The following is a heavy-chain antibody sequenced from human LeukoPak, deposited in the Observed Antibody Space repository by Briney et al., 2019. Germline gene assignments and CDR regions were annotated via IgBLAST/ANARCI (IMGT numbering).Heavy chain of an antibody. CDR2: IDYSGST. V-gene: IGHV4-59*08. CDR1: GGSITSYY. D-gene: IGHD6-19*01. CDR3: ARGSGSGWYQEVDY. Sequence: SETLSLTCTVSGGSITSYYWTWIRQPPGKGLEWIGYIDYSGSTNYNPSLKSRVTISLDTSKSQFSLKLSSVTAADTAVYYCARGSGSGWYQEVDYWGQGTLVTVSS. J-gene: IGHJ4*02.